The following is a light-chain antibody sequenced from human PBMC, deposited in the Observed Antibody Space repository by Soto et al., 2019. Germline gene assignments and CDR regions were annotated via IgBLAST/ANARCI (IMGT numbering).Light chain of an antibody. Sequence: DIQMTQSPSSLSASVGDRVTITCLADQAIGNALGWYHQKPGKAPKRLIYAASNLQSGVPSRFGGSGSGTDFTLTISSVEPEDFATYYCLQHHTYPWTCGQGTKGDIK. CDR2: AAS. J-gene: IGKJ1*01. V-gene: IGKV1-17*01. CDR3: LQHHTYPWT. CDR1: QAIGNA.